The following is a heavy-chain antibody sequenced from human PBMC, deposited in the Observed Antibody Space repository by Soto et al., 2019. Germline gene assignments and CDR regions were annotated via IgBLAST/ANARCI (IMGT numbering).Heavy chain of an antibody. V-gene: IGHV4-30-2*01. D-gene: IGHD1-20*01. J-gene: IGHJ4*02. CDR1: GGSLSSGGYS. Sequence: SETLSLTCAVSGGSLSSGGYSWSWIRQPPGKGLEWIGYIYHSGSTYYNPSLKSRVTISVDRSKNQFSLKLSSVTAADTAVYYCARRRVTGTPYYFDYWGQGTLVTVSS. CDR2: IYHSGST. CDR3: ARRRVTGTPYYFDY.